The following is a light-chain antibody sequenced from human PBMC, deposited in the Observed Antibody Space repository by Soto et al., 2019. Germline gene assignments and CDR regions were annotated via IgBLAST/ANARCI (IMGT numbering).Light chain of an antibody. CDR1: SNDVGGYNY. V-gene: IGLV2-14*03. J-gene: IGLJ1*01. CDR2: DVT. CDR3: CSYTTSSTYV. Sequence: QSALTQPASVSGSPGQSITISCTGTSNDVGGYNYVSWYQQHPDKAPKLMIYDVTNLPSGVSNRFSGSKSGNTASLTISGLQAEDEADYYCCSYTTSSTYVFGTGTKVTVL.